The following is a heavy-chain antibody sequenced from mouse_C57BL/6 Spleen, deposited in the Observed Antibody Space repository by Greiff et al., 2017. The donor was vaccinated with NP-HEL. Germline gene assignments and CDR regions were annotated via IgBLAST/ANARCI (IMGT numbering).Heavy chain of an antibody. CDR1: GYTFTSYW. V-gene: IGHV1-50*01. CDR2: IDPSDSYT. D-gene: IGHD1-1*01. Sequence: QVQLQQPGAELVKPGASVKLSCKASGYTFTSYWMQWVKQRPGQGLEWLGEIDPSDSYTNYNQKFKGKATLTVDTSSSTAYMQLSSLTSEDSAVYYCARSEPVVAGDYWGQGTTLTVSS. CDR3: ARSEPVVAGDY. J-gene: IGHJ2*01.